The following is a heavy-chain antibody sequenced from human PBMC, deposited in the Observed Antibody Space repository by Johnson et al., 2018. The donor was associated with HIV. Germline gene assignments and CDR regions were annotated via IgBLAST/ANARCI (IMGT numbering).Heavy chain of an antibody. CDR2: ISYDGSNK. J-gene: IGHJ3*02. CDR3: AIDPRGWELRGWDDFDI. D-gene: IGHD1-26*01. Sequence: QLQLVESGGGVVQPGRSLRLSCAASGFTFSSYAMHWVRQAPGKGLEWVAVISYDGSNKYYADSVKGRFTVSRDNAKNTLYLQMNNVRVDDTAVYYCAIDPRGWELRGWDDFDIWGQGTLVTVSS. V-gene: IGHV3-30*04. CDR1: GFTFSSYA.